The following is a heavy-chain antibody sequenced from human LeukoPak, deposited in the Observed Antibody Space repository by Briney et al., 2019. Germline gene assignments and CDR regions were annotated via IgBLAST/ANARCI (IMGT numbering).Heavy chain of an antibody. D-gene: IGHD6-19*01. CDR1: GFTFSDYW. CDR3: ARAPRGRYSSGWYYFDY. V-gene: IGHV4-34*01. Sequence: GSLRLSCVASGFTFSDYWMSWVRQAPGMGLEWIGEINHSGSTNYNPSLESRVTISVDTSKNQFSLKLSSVTAADTAVYYCARAPRGRYSSGWYYFDYWGQGTLVTVSS. CDR2: INHSGST. J-gene: IGHJ4*02.